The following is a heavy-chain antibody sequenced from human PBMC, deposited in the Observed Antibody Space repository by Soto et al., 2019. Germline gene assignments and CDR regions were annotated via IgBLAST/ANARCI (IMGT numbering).Heavy chain of an antibody. CDR2: IWYDGSNK. V-gene: IGHV3-33*01. J-gene: IGHJ4*02. D-gene: IGHD3-22*01. CDR1: GFPFSSYG. CDR3: ERDRAYYYDSRGASGFDY. Sequence: GGSLRLSCAASGFPFSSYGMHWVRQSPGKGLEWVAFIWYDGSNKYYADSVKGRFTISRDNSKNTLYLQMNSLRAEDTAVYYCERDRAYYYDSRGASGFDYWGQGTLVTVSS.